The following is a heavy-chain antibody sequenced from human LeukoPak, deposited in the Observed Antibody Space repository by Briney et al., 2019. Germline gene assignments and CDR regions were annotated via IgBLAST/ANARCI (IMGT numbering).Heavy chain of an antibody. CDR1: GGSISSGGYY. Sequence: PSETLSLTCTVSGGSISSGGYYWSWIRQHPGKGLEWIGYIYYSGSTYYNPSLKSRVTISVGTSKNQFSLKLSSVTAADTAVYYCASALTQSDAFDIWGQGTMVTVSS. CDR3: ASALTQSDAFDI. D-gene: IGHD3-16*01. V-gene: IGHV4-31*03. CDR2: IYYSGST. J-gene: IGHJ3*02.